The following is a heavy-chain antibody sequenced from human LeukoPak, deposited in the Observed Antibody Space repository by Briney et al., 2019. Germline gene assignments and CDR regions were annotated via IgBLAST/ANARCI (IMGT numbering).Heavy chain of an antibody. CDR3: ATGSTPTAFPYDYFDY. V-gene: IGHV1-24*01. CDR1: GYTLTELS. Sequence: ASVKVSCKVSGYTLTELSMHWVRQAPGKGLEWMGGFDPEDGETIYAQKFQGRVTMTEDTSTDTAYMELSSLGSEDTAVYYCATGSTPTAFPYDYFDYWGQGTLVTVSS. J-gene: IGHJ4*02. CDR2: FDPEDGET. D-gene: IGHD3-3*02.